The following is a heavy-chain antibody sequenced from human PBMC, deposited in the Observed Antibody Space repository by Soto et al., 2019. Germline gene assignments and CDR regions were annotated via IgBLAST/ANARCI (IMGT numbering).Heavy chain of an antibody. V-gene: IGHV1-69*01. Sequence: VQLVQSGAEVKKPGSSVKVSCKASGGTFSSYAISWVRQAPGQGLEWMGGIIPIFGTANYAQKFQGRVTITADESTSTAYMELSSLRSEDTAVYYCARVVYYYDSSGYYFGGDYWGQGTLVTVSS. CDR1: GGTFSSYA. J-gene: IGHJ4*02. CDR2: IIPIFGTA. CDR3: ARVVYYYDSSGYYFGGDY. D-gene: IGHD3-22*01.